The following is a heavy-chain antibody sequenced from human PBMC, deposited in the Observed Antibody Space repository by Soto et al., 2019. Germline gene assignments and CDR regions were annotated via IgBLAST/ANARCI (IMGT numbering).Heavy chain of an antibody. CDR2: IYYTGIT. D-gene: IGHD2-2*01. CDR3: ARLPARHYYHGVDV. CDR1: GVSIVYYY. J-gene: IGHJ6*02. Sequence: SETLSLTCSVSGVSIVYYYWNWIRKPPGKGLEWLGHIYYTGITAYNPSLNSRITISVDTSKNQISLNLGSVTAADTAVDYCARLPARHYYHGVDVWGPGTAVTVSS. V-gene: IGHV4-59*01.